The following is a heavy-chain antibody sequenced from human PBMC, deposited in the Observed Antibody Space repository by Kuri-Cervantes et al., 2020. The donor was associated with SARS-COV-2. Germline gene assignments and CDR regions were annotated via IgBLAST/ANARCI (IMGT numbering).Heavy chain of an antibody. D-gene: IGHD6-6*01. CDR3: ARDNQDSSWISGFSDYYYYYYMDV. J-gene: IGHJ6*03. CDR2: VNHRGST. Sequence: SETLSLTCAFYGESFSGYYWNWIRQSPGKGLEWIGEVNHRGSTNYNPSLKSRVTISVDTSKNQFSLKLSSVTAADTAVYYCARDNQDSSWISGFSDYYYYYYMDVWGKGTTVTVSS. CDR1: GESFSGYY. V-gene: IGHV4-34*01.